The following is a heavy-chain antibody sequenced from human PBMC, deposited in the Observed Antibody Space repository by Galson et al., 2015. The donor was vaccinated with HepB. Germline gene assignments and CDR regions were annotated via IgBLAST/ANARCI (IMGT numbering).Heavy chain of an antibody. V-gene: IGHV4-30-4*01. J-gene: IGHJ4*02. CDR2: IFYSGYS. Sequence: RQPPGKGLEWIGYIFYSGYSYHNPSLESQVTISVGTSTNQFSLKLTSVTVADTAVYYCARDRIQRGFDYWGQGTLVTVSS. CDR3: ARDRIQRGFDY. D-gene: IGHD1-1*01.